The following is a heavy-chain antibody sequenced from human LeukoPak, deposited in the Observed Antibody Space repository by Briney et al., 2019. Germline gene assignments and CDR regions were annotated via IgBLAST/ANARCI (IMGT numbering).Heavy chain of an antibody. J-gene: IGHJ4*02. CDR1: GGSISSGSYY. CDR3: ARHGGSYSFDY. CDR2: IYYSGST. V-gene: IGHV4-61*10. Sequence: SETLSLTCTVSGGSISSGSYYRRWIRQPAGKGLEWIGYIYYSGSTNYNPSLKSRVSISVDTSKNQFSLKLSSVTAADTAVYYCARHGGSYSFDYWGQGTLVTVSS. D-gene: IGHD1-26*01.